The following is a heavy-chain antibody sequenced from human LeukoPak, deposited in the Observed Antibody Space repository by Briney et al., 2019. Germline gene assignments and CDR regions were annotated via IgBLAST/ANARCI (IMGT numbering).Heavy chain of an antibody. CDR2: INPNSGGT. D-gene: IGHD2-2*01. V-gene: IGHV1-2*02. CDR3: ARSWVYQLLPHFDY. Sequence: ASVKVSCKASGYTFTGYYMHWVRQAPGQGLEWMGWINPNSGGTNYAQKFQGRVTMTRDTSISTAYMELSRLRSDDTAVYYCARSWVYQLLPHFDYWGQGTLVTVSS. J-gene: IGHJ4*02. CDR1: GYTFTGYY.